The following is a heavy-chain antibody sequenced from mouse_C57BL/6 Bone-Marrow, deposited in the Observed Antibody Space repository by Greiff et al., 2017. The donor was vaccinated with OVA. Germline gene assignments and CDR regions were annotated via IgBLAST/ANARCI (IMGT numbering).Heavy chain of an antibody. CDR2: IWRGGST. J-gene: IGHJ4*01. V-gene: IGHV2-5*01. CDR3: AKEENDGDYYAMDY. Sequence: VQLQQSGPGLVQPSQSLSITCTVSGFSLTSYGVHWVRQSPGKGLEWLGVIWRGGSTDYNAAFMSRLSITKDNSKSQVFFKMNSLQADDTAIYYCAKEENDGDYYAMDYWGQGTSVTVSS. CDR1: GFSLTSYG. D-gene: IGHD2-3*01.